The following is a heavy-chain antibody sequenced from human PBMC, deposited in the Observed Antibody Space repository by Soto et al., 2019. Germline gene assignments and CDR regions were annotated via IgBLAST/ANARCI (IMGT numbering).Heavy chain of an antibody. CDR1: GFTFSSYA. CDR2: ISGSGGST. CDR3: AKDPHFDPDAFDI. Sequence: PSETLRLSCAASGFTFSSYAMSWVRQAPGKGLEWVSAISGSGGSTYYADSVKGRFTISRDNSKNTLYLQMNSLRAEDTAVYYCAKDPHFDPDAFDIWGQGTMVTVSS. J-gene: IGHJ3*02. V-gene: IGHV3-23*01. D-gene: IGHD3-9*01.